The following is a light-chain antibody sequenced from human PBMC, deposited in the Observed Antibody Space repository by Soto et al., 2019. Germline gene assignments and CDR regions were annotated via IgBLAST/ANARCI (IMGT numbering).Light chain of an antibody. Sequence: EIVLTQSPGTLSLSPGERATLSCRASQSVASNYLAWYQQKPGQPPRLLIYGPSSRATGIPDRFSGSGSGTDFTLTISRLEPEDFAVYNCQQNSRSPWTFGQGTKVDIK. CDR2: GPS. V-gene: IGKV3-20*01. CDR1: QSVASNY. CDR3: QQNSRSPWT. J-gene: IGKJ1*01.